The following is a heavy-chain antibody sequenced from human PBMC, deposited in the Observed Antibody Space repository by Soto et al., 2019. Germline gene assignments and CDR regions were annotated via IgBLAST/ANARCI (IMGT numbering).Heavy chain of an antibody. J-gene: IGHJ5*02. D-gene: IGHD6-13*01. CDR1: GFTFSSYL. CDR2: IKQDGSEK. V-gene: IGHV3-7*05. Sequence: GGSLRLSCAASGFTFSSYLMSWVRQAPGKGLEWVANIKQDGSEKYYVDSVKGRFTISRDNAKNSLFLQMNSLRAEDTAVYYCARRYSSSWSGFDPWGQGTLVTVS. CDR3: ARRYSSSWSGFDP.